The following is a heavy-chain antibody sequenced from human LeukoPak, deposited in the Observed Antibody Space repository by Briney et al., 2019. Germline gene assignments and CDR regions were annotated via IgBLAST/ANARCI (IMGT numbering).Heavy chain of an antibody. V-gene: IGHV3-23*01. CDR2: ISGSDGST. D-gene: IGHD3-9*01. Sequence: GGSLRLSCAASEFTFSTYAMSWVRQAPGKGLEWVSAISGSDGSTWYADSVKGRFTISRDNSKNTLYLQMNSLRAEDTAVYYCARDSRPYDILTGYSAFDIWGQGTMVTVSS. CDR3: ARDSRPYDILTGYSAFDI. J-gene: IGHJ3*02. CDR1: EFTFSTYA.